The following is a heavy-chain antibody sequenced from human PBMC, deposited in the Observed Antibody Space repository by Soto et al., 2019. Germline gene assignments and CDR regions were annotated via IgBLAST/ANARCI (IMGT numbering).Heavy chain of an antibody. CDR2: IKQDGSEK. CDR1: GFTFSSYW. CDR3: ARDRIVGATSYGMDV. Sequence: EVQLVESGGGLVQPGGSLRLSCAASGFTFSSYWMSWVRQAPGKGLEWVANIKQDGSEKYYVDSVKDRFTISRDNAKNSLFLQRHCLRAEDTAMYYCARDRIVGATSYGMDVWGQGTTVTVSS. J-gene: IGHJ6*02. V-gene: IGHV3-7*05. D-gene: IGHD1-26*01.